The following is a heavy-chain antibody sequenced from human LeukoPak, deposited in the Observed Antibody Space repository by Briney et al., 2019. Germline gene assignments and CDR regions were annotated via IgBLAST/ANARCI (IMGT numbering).Heavy chain of an antibody. CDR1: GGTFSSYA. Sequence: SVKASCKASGGTFSSYAISWVRQAPGQGLEWMGGIIPIFGTANYAQKFQGRVTITADESTSTAYMELSSLRSEDTAVYYCASSPTPGSRSGYGMDVWGKGTTVTVSS. CDR2: IIPIFGTA. D-gene: IGHD3-3*01. CDR3: ASSPTPGSRSGYGMDV. J-gene: IGHJ6*04. V-gene: IGHV1-69*13.